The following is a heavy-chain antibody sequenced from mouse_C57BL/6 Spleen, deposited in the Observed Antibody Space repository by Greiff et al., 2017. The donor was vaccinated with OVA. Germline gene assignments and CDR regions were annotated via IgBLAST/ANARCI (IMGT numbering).Heavy chain of an antibody. J-gene: IGHJ4*01. CDR3: ARGSSYDYAMDY. CDR2: IWSGGST. V-gene: IGHV2-2*01. Sequence: VHLVESGPGLVQPSQSLSITCTVSGFSLTSYGVHWVRQSPGKGLEWLGVIWSGGSTDYNAAFISRLSISKDNSKSQVFFKMNSLQADDTAIYYCARGSSYDYAMDYWGQGTSVTVSS. CDR1: GFSLTSYG. D-gene: IGHD1-1*01.